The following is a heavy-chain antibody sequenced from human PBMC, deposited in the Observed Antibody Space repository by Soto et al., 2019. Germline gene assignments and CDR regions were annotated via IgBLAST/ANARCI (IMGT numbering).Heavy chain of an antibody. Sequence: PSETLSLTCTVSGGSISSYYWSWIRQPPGKGLECIGYIYYSGSTNYNPSLKSRVTISVDTSKNQFSLKLSSVTAADTAVYYCAREGSGWPYNWFDPWGQGTLVTVSS. V-gene: IGHV4-59*01. CDR3: AREGSGWPYNWFDP. CDR2: IYYSGST. J-gene: IGHJ5*02. D-gene: IGHD6-19*01. CDR1: GGSISSYY.